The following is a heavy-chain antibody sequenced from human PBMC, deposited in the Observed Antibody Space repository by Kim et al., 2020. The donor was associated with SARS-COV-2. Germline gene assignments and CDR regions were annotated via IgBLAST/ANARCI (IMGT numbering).Heavy chain of an antibody. D-gene: IGHD3-10*01. CDR2: IYYSGST. CDR3: ARRRWGLYYYGSGSYSGGAFDI. Sequence: SETLSLTCTVSGGSISSCGYYWSWIRQHPGKGLEWIGYIYYSGSTYYNPSLKSRVTISVDTSKNQFSLKLSSVTAADTAVYYCARRRWGLYYYGSGSYSGGAFDIWGQGTMVTVSS. CDR1: GGSISSCGYY. V-gene: IGHV4-31*03. J-gene: IGHJ3*02.